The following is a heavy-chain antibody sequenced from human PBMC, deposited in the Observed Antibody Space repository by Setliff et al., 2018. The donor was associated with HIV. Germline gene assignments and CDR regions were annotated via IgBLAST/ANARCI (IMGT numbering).Heavy chain of an antibody. CDR3: ARESGREFGEIRG. CDR2: MNPNSGNT. J-gene: IGHJ4*02. CDR1: GGTFSSYA. D-gene: IGHD3-10*01. Sequence: ASVKVSCKASGGTFSSYAINWVRQAPGQGLEWMGWMNPNSGNTGYAQNFQGRVTMTRNTSISTAYMELTSLRSEDTAVYYWARESGREFGEIRGWGQGTLVTVS. V-gene: IGHV1-8*02.